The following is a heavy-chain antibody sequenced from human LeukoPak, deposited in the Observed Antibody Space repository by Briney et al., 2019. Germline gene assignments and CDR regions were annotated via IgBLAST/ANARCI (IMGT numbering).Heavy chain of an antibody. CDR2: INHSGST. D-gene: IGHD2-2*01. V-gene: IGHV4-34*01. Sequence: SETLSLTCAVYGGSFSGYYWSWIRHPPGKGLEWIGEINHSGSTNYNPSLKSRVTISVDTSKNQFSLKLSSVTAADTAVYYCARGVVPAAVDYWGQGTLVTVSS. J-gene: IGHJ4*02. CDR1: GGSFSGYY. CDR3: ARGVVPAAVDY.